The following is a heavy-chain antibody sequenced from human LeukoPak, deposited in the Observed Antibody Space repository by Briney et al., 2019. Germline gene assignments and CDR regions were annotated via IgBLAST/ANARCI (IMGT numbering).Heavy chain of an antibody. Sequence: GGSLRLSCAASGFTFSSYAMSWVRQAPGKGLEWVSVIYSGGSTYYADSVKGRFTISRDNSKNTLYLQMNSLRAEDTAVYYCARDQDWFDSWGQGTLVTVSS. J-gene: IGHJ5*01. CDR3: ARDQDWFDS. CDR2: IYSGGST. CDR1: GFTFSSYA. V-gene: IGHV3-66*01.